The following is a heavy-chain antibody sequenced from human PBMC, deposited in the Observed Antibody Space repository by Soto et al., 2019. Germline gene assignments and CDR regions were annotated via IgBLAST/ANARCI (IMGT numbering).Heavy chain of an antibody. CDR1: GFSLRTGGVG. D-gene: IGHD3-16*02. V-gene: IGHV2-5*02. CDR2: IYWDDNK. CDR3: PHSISAVTDYFFYGLDF. Sequence: SCPTLVNPTQTLTLTCTFSGFSLRTGGVGVAWIRQPPGKALEWLALIYWDDNKRYNPSLKSRLTITKDTSKNQVVLTMPNMDPVETATYSCPHSISAVTDYFFYGLDFWGQGTTVTVYS. J-gene: IGHJ6*02.